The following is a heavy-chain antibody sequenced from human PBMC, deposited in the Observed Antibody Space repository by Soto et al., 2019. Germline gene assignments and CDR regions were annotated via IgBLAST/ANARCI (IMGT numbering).Heavy chain of an antibody. CDR2: ISSSSSYI. CDR1: GFTFSSYS. CDR3: VRVSITNNYEP. Sequence: GGSLRLSCAASGFTFSSYSMNWVRQAPGKGLEWVSSISSSSSYIYYADSVKGRFTISRDNSKNTLYLQMSSLRAEDMAVYYCVRVSITNNYEPWGQGTLVTVSS. V-gene: IGHV3-21*01. D-gene: IGHD3-22*01. J-gene: IGHJ5*02.